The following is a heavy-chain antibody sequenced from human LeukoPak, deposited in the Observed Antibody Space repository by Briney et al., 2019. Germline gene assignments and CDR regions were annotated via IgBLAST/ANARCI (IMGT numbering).Heavy chain of an antibody. CDR2: ISYDGSNK. J-gene: IGHJ4*02. CDR1: GFTFDDYA. V-gene: IGHV3-30*04. CDR3: AKDYRRWLGWVTFDY. Sequence: PGGSLRLSCAASGFTFDDYAMHWVRQAPGKGLEWVAVISYDGSNKYYADSVKGRFTISRDNSKNTLYLQMNSLRAEDTAVYYCAKDYRRWLGWVTFDYWGQGTLVTVSS. D-gene: IGHD6-19*01.